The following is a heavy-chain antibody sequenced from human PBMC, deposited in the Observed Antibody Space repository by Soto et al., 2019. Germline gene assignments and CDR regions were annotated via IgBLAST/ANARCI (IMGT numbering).Heavy chain of an antibody. J-gene: IGHJ4*02. CDR1: GFTFSSYA. Sequence: EVQLLESGGGLVQPGGSLRLSCEASGFTFSSYAMSWVRQAPGKGLEWVSAISGSGGSTYYADSVKGRFTISRDNSKNTMYLQMNSLRAEDTAVYYCAKENGYSSSWFEFDYWGQGTLVTVSS. V-gene: IGHV3-23*01. CDR3: AKENGYSSSWFEFDY. D-gene: IGHD6-13*01. CDR2: ISGSGGST.